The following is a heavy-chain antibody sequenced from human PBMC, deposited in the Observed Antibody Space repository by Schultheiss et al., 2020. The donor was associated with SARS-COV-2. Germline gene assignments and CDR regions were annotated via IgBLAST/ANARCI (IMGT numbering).Heavy chain of an antibody. D-gene: IGHD2-15*01. V-gene: IGHV3-7*03. CDR2: IKQDGSEK. Sequence: GGSLRLSCAASGFTFSSYWMSWVRQAPGKGLEWVANIKQDGSEKYYVDSVKGRFTISRDNAKSSLYLEMNSLRAEDTAVYYCASIGGYCSSGRCSSAYWGQGTLVTVSS. J-gene: IGHJ4*02. CDR1: GFTFSSYW. CDR3: ASIGGYCSSGRCSSAY.